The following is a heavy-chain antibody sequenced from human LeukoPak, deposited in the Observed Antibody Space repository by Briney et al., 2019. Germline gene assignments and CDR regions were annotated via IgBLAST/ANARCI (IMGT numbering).Heavy chain of an antibody. CDR1: GYTFTSYY. CDR3: AQQLVKGSFDY. D-gene: IGHD6-13*01. V-gene: IGHV1-46*03. J-gene: IGHJ4*02. Sequence: ASVKVSCKASGYTFTSYYMHWVRQAPGQGLEWMGIVNPSGGSTSYAQKFQGRVTMTRDTSTSTVYMELSSLGSEDTAVYYCAQQLVKGSFDYWGQGTLVTVSS. CDR2: VNPSGGST.